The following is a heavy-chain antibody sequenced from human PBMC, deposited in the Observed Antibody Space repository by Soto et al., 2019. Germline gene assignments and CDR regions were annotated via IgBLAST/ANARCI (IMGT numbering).Heavy chain of an antibody. CDR3: CVVKRLDQYSTSGYWFDP. Sequence: GGSLRLSCAASGFTFSHAWMSWVRQAPGKGLEWVGRIKSKADGETKDYGAPVRGRFTISRDDAKDTLYLQMNSLRIEDTAVYYCCVVKRLDQYSTSGYWFDPWGPGTLVTAPQ. V-gene: IGHV3-15*01. CDR2: IKSKADGETK. D-gene: IGHD2-15*01. CDR1: GFTFSHAW. J-gene: IGHJ5*02.